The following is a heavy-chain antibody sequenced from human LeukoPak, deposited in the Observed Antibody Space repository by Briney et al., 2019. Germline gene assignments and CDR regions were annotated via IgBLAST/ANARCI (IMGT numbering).Heavy chain of an antibody. CDR2: ISGSGGST. J-gene: IGHJ4*02. Sequence: GGSLRLSCAASGFTFSSYAMSWVRQAPGKGLEWVSAISGSGGSTHYADSVKGRFTISRDNSKNTLYLQMNSLRDDDTAVYYCARDPSDGTKAFDDWGQGTLVTVSS. CDR1: GFTFSSYA. V-gene: IGHV3-23*01. CDR3: ARDPSDGTKAFDD.